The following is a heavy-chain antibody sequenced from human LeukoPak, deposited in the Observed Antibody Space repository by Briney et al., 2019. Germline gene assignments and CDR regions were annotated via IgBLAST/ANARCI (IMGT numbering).Heavy chain of an antibody. CDR2: IYQSGST. Sequence: PSETLSLTCTVSGGSISSGGYYWSWIRQPPGKGLEWIGYIYQSGSTYYTPSLESRVTISVDRSKSQFSLRLSSVTAADTAVYYCAKRVAAAGIFDYWGQGTLVTVSS. CDR1: GGSISSGGYY. J-gene: IGHJ4*02. CDR3: AKRVAAAGIFDY. D-gene: IGHD6-13*01. V-gene: IGHV4-30-2*01.